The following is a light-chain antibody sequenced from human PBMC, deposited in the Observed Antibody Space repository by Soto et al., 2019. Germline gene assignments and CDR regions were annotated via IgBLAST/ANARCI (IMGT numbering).Light chain of an antibody. Sequence: QSVLTQPPSVSAAPGQKVTISCPGSSSNIGGNSVSWYQQLPGTAPKLLIYDDAKRPSGIPDRFSGSKSGTSATLGITGFRTGDEADYYCGSWDSSLSAYVFGTGTKVTVL. V-gene: IGLV1-51*01. J-gene: IGLJ1*01. CDR2: DDA. CDR1: SSNIGGNS. CDR3: GSWDSSLSAYV.